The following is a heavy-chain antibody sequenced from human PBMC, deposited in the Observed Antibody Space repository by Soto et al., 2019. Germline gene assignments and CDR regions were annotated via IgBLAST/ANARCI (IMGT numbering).Heavy chain of an antibody. V-gene: IGHV3-64D*06. CDR2: ISGKGGDT. CDR1: GFTFSTFT. J-gene: IGHJ4*02. CDR3: VKGYYYESSPYYFDY. Sequence: GGSLRLSCSASGFTFSTFTMHWVRQAPGKGLEYVSAISGKGGDTCFADSVKGRFAISRENSKNTVSLQMSSLRAEDTAVYYCVKGYYYESSPYYFDYWGQGTLVTVSS. D-gene: IGHD3-22*01.